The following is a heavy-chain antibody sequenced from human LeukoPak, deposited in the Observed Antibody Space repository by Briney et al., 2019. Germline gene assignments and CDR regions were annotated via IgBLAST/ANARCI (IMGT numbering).Heavy chain of an antibody. CDR2: VYYTGST. CDR3: ARDGGYGSGSYDY. V-gene: IGHV4-39*07. CDR1: GGSISSYY. J-gene: IGHJ4*02. D-gene: IGHD3-10*01. Sequence: KPSETLSLTCTVSGGSISSYYWGWIRQPPGKGLEWIGSVYYTGSTYYGPSLRSRVTVSVDTSKNQFSLKLSSVTAADTAVYYCARDGGYGSGSYDYWGQGTLVTVSS.